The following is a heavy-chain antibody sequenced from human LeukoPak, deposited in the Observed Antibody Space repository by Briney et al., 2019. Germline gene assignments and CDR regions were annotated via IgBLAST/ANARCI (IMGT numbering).Heavy chain of an antibody. CDR3: ARLIGGGPNYYGMDV. D-gene: IGHD3-10*01. V-gene: IGHV5-51*01. Sequence: GESLRISCRVSGYSFTGYWIGWVRRMPGKGLEWMGIIYPGDSDTRYSPSFQGQVTISADRSINTAYLQWSSLKASDTAMYYCARLIGGGPNYYGMDVWGQGTTVTVPS. CDR2: IYPGDSDT. CDR1: GYSFTGYW. J-gene: IGHJ6*02.